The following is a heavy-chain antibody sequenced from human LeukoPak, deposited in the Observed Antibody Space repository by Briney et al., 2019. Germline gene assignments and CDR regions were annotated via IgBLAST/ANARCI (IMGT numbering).Heavy chain of an antibody. CDR2: IYYSGST. CDR1: GGSIRSYY. D-gene: IGHD7-27*01. J-gene: IGHJ6*03. CDR3: ARAIWGLVDYYYYYMDV. Sequence: SETLSLTCTVSGGSIRSYYWSWIRQPPGTGLEWIGSIYYSGSTYYNPSLKSRVTISVDTSKNQFSLKLSSVTAADTAVYYCARAIWGLVDYYYYYMDVWGKGTTVTVSS. V-gene: IGHV4-39*07.